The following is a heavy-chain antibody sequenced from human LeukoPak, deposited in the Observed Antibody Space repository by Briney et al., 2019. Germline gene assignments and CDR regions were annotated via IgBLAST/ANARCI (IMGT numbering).Heavy chain of an antibody. CDR3: ATHLRDGYNPGGVWPFVY. V-gene: IGHV1-2*02. Sequence: ASVKVSCKASGYTFTGYYMHWVRQAPGQGLEWMGWINPNSGGTNYAQKFQGRVTMTRDTSISTAYMELSRLRSDDTAVYYCATHLRDGYNPGGVWPFVYWGQGTLVTVSS. J-gene: IGHJ4*02. D-gene: IGHD5-24*01. CDR1: GYTFTGYY. CDR2: INPNSGGT.